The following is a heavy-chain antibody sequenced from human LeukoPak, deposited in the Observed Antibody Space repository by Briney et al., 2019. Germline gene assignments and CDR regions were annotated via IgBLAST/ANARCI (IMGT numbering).Heavy chain of an antibody. Sequence: SVKVSCKASGGTFISYAICWVRQAPGQWLEWMGGIIPIFGTANYAQKFQGRVTITADESTSTAYMELSSLRSEDTAVYYCAKYYYDSSGYAGFDYWGQGTLVTVSS. CDR1: GGTFISYA. J-gene: IGHJ4*02. CDR2: IIPIFGTA. CDR3: AKYYYDSSGYAGFDY. D-gene: IGHD3-22*01. V-gene: IGHV1-69*13.